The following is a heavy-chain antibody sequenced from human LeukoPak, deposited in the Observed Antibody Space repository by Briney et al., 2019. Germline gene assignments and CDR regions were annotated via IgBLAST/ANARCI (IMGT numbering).Heavy chain of an antibody. CDR2: IFYRGNT. J-gene: IGHJ6*03. V-gene: IGHV4-39*01. D-gene: IGHD2-8*02. CDR3: ARLRGAYCTGAVCHYHYYKDV. Sequence: PSETLSLTCSVSGGSITSSDYYWGWIRQPPGKGLEWIGIIFYRGNTYHNPSLKSRVTMSVDTSKNQFSLNLRSVTAADTAVYYCARLRGAYCTGAVCHYHYYKDVWGKGTTVAVSS. CDR1: GGSITSSDYY.